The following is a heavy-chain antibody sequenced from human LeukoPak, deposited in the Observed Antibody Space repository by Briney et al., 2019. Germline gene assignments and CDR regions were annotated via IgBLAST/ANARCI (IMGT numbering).Heavy chain of an antibody. J-gene: IGHJ6*03. V-gene: IGHV3-23*01. CDR1: GFTFISYA. CDR3: AQAPTLAADYFIDV. Sequence: GGSLRLSCAASGFTFISYAMSWVRQAPGRGLEWVSAISGSGGSTYYADSVKGRFTISIDNSKNTLYLQMNSLRAEDTAVYYCAQAPTLAADYFIDVWGKGTTVTVSS. CDR2: ISGSGGST. D-gene: IGHD6-25*01.